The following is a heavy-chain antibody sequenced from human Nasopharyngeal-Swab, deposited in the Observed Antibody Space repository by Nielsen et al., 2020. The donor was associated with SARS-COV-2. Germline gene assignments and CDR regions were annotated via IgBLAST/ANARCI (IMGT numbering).Heavy chain of an antibody. CDR3: VRDTPAMFAY. Sequence: GESLKISCVASGFTFSIYTMNWVRQAPGKGLEWVSAISSRGDYIYYAPSVKGRFTISRDNAKNSVFLQMNSLRAEDTAVYYCVRDTPAMFAYWGQGTLVTVSS. J-gene: IGHJ4*02. CDR2: ISSRGDYI. V-gene: IGHV3-21*01. CDR1: GFTFSIYT.